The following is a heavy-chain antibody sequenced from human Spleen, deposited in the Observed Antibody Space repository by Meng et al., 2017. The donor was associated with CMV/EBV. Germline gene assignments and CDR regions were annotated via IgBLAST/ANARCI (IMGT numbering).Heavy chain of an antibody. V-gene: IGHV3-11*01. J-gene: IGHJ5*02. CDR2: ISSSGSTI. CDR3: ARDAWSGYFIGWFDP. CDR1: GFTFSDYY. Sequence: SGFTFSDYYMSWIRQAPGKGLEWVSYISSSGSTIYYADSVKGRFTISRDNAKNSLYLQMNSLRAEDTAVYYCARDAWSGYFIGWFDPWGQGTLVTVSS. D-gene: IGHD3-3*01.